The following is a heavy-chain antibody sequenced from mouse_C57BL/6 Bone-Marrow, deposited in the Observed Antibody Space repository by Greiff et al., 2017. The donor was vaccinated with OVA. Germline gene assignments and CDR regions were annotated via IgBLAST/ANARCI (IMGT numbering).Heavy chain of an antibody. CDR2: IYPRSGDT. Sequence: VQLKESGAELARPGASVKLSCKASGYTFTSYGISWVKQRTGQGLEWIGEIYPRSGDTYYNEKFKGKATLTADKSSSTAYMELSSLTSEDSAVYFGASGLYYCGSGYYAMDYWGQGTSVTVSS. CDR1: GYTFTSYG. J-gene: IGHJ4*01. CDR3: ASGLYYCGSGYYAMDY. D-gene: IGHD1-1*01. V-gene: IGHV1-81*01.